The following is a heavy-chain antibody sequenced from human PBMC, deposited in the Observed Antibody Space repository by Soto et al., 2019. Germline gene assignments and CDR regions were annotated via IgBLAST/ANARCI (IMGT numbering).Heavy chain of an antibody. CDR2: INSDGSST. CDR1: GFTFSSYW. CDR3: ARDSIRSYCSGGSCYSPPDAFDI. D-gene: IGHD2-15*01. Sequence: EVQLVESGGGLVQPGGSLRLSCAASGFTFSSYWMHWVRQAPGKGLVWVSRINSDGSSTSYADSVKGRFTISRDNAKNTLYLQMNSLRAEDTAVYYCARDSIRSYCSGGSCYSPPDAFDIWGQGTMVTVSS. V-gene: IGHV3-74*01. J-gene: IGHJ3*02.